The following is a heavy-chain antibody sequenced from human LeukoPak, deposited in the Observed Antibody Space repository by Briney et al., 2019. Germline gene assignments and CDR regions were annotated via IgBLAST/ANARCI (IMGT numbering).Heavy chain of an antibody. Sequence: ASVKVSCKASGYTFTSYGISWVRQAPGQGLEWMGWISAYNGNTNYAQKLQGRVTMTTDTSTSTAYMELRSLRSDDTAVYYCARERAPSQAGPGYFDYWGQGTLVTVSS. D-gene: IGHD3-10*01. V-gene: IGHV1-18*01. CDR1: GYTFTSYG. CDR3: ARERAPSQAGPGYFDY. J-gene: IGHJ4*02. CDR2: ISAYNGNT.